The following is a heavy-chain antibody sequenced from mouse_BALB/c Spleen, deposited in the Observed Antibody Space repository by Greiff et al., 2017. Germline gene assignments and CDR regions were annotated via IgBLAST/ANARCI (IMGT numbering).Heavy chain of an antibody. Sequence: EVHLVESGGGLVQPGGSLKLSCAASGFTFSGYTMSWVRQTPEKRLEWVAYISNGGGSTYYPDTVKGRFTISRDNAKNTLYLQMSSLKSEDTAMYYCARHLLMDYWGQGTSVTVSS. J-gene: IGHJ4*01. V-gene: IGHV5-12-2*01. CDR1: GFTFSGYT. CDR2: ISNGGGST. CDR3: ARHLLMDY.